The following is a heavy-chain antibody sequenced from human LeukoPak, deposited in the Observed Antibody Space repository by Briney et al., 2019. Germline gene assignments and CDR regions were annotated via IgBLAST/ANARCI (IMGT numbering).Heavy chain of an antibody. CDR2: IIPIFGTA. V-gene: IGHV1-69*01. D-gene: IGHD3-3*01. J-gene: IGHJ3*02. CDR1: GGTFSSYA. CDR3: ARDKFQWSGSPDAFDI. Sequence: GSSVKVSCKASGGTFSSYAISWVRQAPGQGLEWMGGIIPIFGTANYAQKFQGRVTITADESTSTAYMELSSLRSEDTAVYYCARDKFQWSGSPDAFDIWGQGTMVTVSS.